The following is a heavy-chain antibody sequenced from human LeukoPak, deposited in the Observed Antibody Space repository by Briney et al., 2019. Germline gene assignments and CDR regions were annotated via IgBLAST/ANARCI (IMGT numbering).Heavy chain of an antibody. CDR1: GFTFISYG. J-gene: IGHJ4*01. CDR2: INTDGSST. Sequence: GGSLRLSCAVSGFTFISYGVQWLRQAPGKGLAWVSRINTDGSSTAYADSVKGRFTISRDNAKNTLYLQMNSLRAEDTPVYYCARELPREVTLDYWGQGTLVTVSS. V-gene: IGHV3-74*01. D-gene: IGHD2-21*02. CDR3: ARELPREVTLDY.